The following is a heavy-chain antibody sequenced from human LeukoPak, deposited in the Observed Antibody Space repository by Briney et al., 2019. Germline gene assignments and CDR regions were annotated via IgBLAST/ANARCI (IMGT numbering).Heavy chain of an antibody. Sequence: PSETLSLTCTVSGGSISSSYYYWSWIRQPPGKGLEWIGYIYDSGSTNYNPSLKSRVTISVDTSKNQFSLKLSSVTAADTAVYYCARVGGTNYYYYGMDVWGQGTTVTVSS. CDR2: IYDSGST. J-gene: IGHJ6*02. V-gene: IGHV4-61*01. D-gene: IGHD1-1*01. CDR3: ARVGGTNYYYYGMDV. CDR1: GGSISSSYYY.